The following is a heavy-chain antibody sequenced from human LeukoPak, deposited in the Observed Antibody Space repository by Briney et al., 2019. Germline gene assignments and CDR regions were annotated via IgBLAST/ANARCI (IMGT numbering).Heavy chain of an antibody. Sequence: PSPTLSLTCTVSGGSISSGSYYWSWIRQPAGKGLEWIGRIYTSGSTNYNPSLKSRVTISVDTSKNQFSLKLSSVTAADTAVYYCAREGYYDSSGSGYWGQGTLVTVSS. CDR3: AREGYYDSSGSGY. V-gene: IGHV4-61*02. CDR2: IYTSGST. CDR1: GGSISSGSYY. D-gene: IGHD3-22*01. J-gene: IGHJ4*02.